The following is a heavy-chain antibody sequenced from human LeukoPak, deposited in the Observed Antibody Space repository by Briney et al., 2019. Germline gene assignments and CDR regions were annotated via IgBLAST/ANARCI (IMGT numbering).Heavy chain of an antibody. CDR1: GFTFSSYS. J-gene: IGHJ4*02. Sequence: GGSLRLSCAASGFTFSSYSMNWVRQAPGKGLEWVSSISSSSSYIYYADSVKGRFTTSRDNAKNSLYLQMNSLRAEDTAVYYCARDSYCSGGSCYSRGLDYWGQGTLVTVSS. CDR3: ARDSYCSGGSCYSRGLDY. D-gene: IGHD2-15*01. CDR2: ISSSSSYI. V-gene: IGHV3-21*01.